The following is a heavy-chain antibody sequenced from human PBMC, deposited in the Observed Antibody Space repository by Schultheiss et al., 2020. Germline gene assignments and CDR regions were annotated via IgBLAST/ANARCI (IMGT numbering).Heavy chain of an antibody. Sequence: ESLKISCAASGFTFSSYAMSWVRQAPGKGLEWVSAISGSGGSTYYADSVKGRFTISRDNSKNTLYLQMNSLRAEDTAVYYCAKDVSGLSSGPDAFDIWGQGTMVTVSS. CDR1: GFTFSSYA. CDR2: ISGSGGST. J-gene: IGHJ3*02. V-gene: IGHV3-23*01. D-gene: IGHD6-19*01. CDR3: AKDVSGLSSGPDAFDI.